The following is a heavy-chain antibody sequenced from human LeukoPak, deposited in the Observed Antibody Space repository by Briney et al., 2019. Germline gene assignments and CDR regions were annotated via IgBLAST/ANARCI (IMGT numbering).Heavy chain of an antibody. CDR3: ARDFPRGGYSYGHYYFDY. J-gene: IGHJ4*02. CDR2: INSSGGST. CDR1: GYTFTSYY. D-gene: IGHD5-18*01. Sequence: ASVKVSCKASGYTFTSYYMHWVRQAPGQGLEWMGIINSSGGSTSYAQKFQGRVTMTRDTSTSTVYMELSSLRSEDTAVYYCARDFPRGGYSYGHYYFDYWGQGTLVTVSS. V-gene: IGHV1-46*01.